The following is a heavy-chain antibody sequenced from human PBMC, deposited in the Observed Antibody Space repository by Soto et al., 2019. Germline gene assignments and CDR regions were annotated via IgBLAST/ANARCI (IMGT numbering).Heavy chain of an antibody. CDR1: GFTFSSYG. V-gene: IGHV3-33*01. J-gene: IGHJ3*02. D-gene: IGHD3-10*01. CDR2: IWYDGSNK. CDR3: ARDGSVLLWFGESGSFDI. Sequence: QVQLVESGGGVVQPGRSLRLSCAASGFTFSSYGMHWVRQAPGKGLEWVAIIWYDGSNKYYADSVKGRFTISRDNSKNTXXLQMNSLRAEDTAVYYCARDGSVLLWFGESGSFDIWGQGTMVTVSS.